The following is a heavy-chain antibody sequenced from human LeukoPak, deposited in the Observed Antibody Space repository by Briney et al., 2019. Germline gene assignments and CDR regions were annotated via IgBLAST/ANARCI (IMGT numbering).Heavy chain of an antibody. CDR3: AKDYRSGINYFDY. D-gene: IGHD3-10*01. CDR2: ISGSGGST. Sequence: PGGSLRLSCAASGFTFSSYAMSWVRQAPGKGLEWVSAISGSGGSTYYADSVKGRFTIPRDNSKNTLYLQMNSLRAEDTAVYYCAKDYRSGINYFDYWGQGTLVTVSS. J-gene: IGHJ4*02. CDR1: GFTFSSYA. V-gene: IGHV3-23*01.